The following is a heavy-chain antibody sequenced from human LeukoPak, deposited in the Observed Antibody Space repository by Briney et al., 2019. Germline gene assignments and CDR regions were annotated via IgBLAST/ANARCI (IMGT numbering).Heavy chain of an antibody. CDR1: GFTFSSHA. V-gene: IGHV3-30*04. J-gene: IGHJ6*02. CDR3: ARDRIGPVAAAGMIYYGMDV. CDR2: ISYDGSNK. Sequence: GRSLRLSCAASGFTFSSHAMHWVRQAPGKGLEWVAVISYDGSNKYYADSVKGRFTISRDNSKNTLYLQMNSLRAEDTAVYYCARDRIGPVAAAGMIYYGMDVWGQGTTVTVSS. D-gene: IGHD6-13*01.